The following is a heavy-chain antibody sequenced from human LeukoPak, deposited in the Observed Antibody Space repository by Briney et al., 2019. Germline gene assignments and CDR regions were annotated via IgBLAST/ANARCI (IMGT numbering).Heavy chain of an antibody. CDR1: GFTFSSYA. Sequence: AGGSLRLSCAASGFTFSSYAMSWVRQAPGKGLEWVSAISGSGGGTYYADSVKGRFTISRDNSKNTLYLQMNSLRAEDTAVYYCAKDGPYCSGGSCYPYYWGQGTLVTVSS. J-gene: IGHJ4*02. D-gene: IGHD2-15*01. V-gene: IGHV3-23*01. CDR3: AKDGPYCSGGSCYPYY. CDR2: ISGSGGGT.